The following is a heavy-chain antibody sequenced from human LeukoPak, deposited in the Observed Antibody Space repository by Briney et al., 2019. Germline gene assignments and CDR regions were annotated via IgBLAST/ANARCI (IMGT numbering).Heavy chain of an antibody. J-gene: IGHJ4*02. Sequence: SVKVSCKASGGTFSSYAISWVRQAPGQGLEWMGRIIPILGIANYAQKFQGRVTITADKSTSSAYMELSSLRSEDTAVYYCARVSYGGNSDWGQGTLVTVSS. D-gene: IGHD4-23*01. CDR2: IIPILGIA. CDR1: GGTFSSYA. V-gene: IGHV1-69*04. CDR3: ARVSYGGNSD.